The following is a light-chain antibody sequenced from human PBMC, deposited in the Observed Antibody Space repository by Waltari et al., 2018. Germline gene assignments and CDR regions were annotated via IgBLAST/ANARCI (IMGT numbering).Light chain of an antibody. CDR1: SSSIGNNP. Sequence: QSVLTQPPSVSAAPGQKVTISCSGSSSSIGNNPVSWYQQVPGTAPKLLIYDNNERPSWIPDRFSGSQSGTSATLGITGLQTGDAADYYCETWDGSLRGVVFGGGTKLTVL. CDR2: DNN. V-gene: IGLV1-51*01. CDR3: ETWDGSLRGVV. J-gene: IGLJ2*01.